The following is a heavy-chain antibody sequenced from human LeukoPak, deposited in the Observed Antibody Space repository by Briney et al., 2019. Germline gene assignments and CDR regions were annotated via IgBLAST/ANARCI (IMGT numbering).Heavy chain of an antibody. CDR2: TSGSGDTT. J-gene: IGHJ4*02. V-gene: IGHV3-23*01. Sequence: GGSLRLSCAASGFTFSSFAMNWVRQAPEKGLEWVSATSGSGDTTYYADSVKGRFTISRDNSKNTLYLQMNSLGAEDTAVYYCAKDLRSSPRGQHFWGQGALVTVSS. CDR3: AKDLRSSPRGQHF. CDR1: GFTFSSFA. D-gene: IGHD3-10*01.